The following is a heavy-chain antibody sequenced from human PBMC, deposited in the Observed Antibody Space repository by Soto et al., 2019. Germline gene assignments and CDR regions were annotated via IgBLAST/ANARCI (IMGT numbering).Heavy chain of an antibody. CDR1: GFTFSSYS. Sequence: GGSLRLSCAASGFTFSSYSMNWVRQAPGKGLEWVSSISSSSSYIYYADSVKGRFTISRDNAKNSLYLQMNSLRADDTAVYCCARGVAAAGTDYWGQGTLVTVSS. CDR2: ISSSSSYI. V-gene: IGHV3-21*01. D-gene: IGHD6-13*01. J-gene: IGHJ4*02. CDR3: ARGVAAAGTDY.